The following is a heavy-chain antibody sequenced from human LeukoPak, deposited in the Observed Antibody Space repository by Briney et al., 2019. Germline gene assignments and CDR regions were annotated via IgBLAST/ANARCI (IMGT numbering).Heavy chain of an antibody. V-gene: IGHV3-15*01. J-gene: IGHJ4*02. CDR3: TTETLVTSIRFY. Sequence: GGSLRLSCAVSGSTFANAWMSWVRQAPGKGLEWVAHIKRKIDGGTTDYAAPVKRRFSISRDDSKKTLYLQTNSLKTEDTAVYYCTTETLVTSIRFYWGQGTLVTVSS. CDR2: IKRKIDGGTT. CDR1: GSTFANAW. D-gene: IGHD2-21*02.